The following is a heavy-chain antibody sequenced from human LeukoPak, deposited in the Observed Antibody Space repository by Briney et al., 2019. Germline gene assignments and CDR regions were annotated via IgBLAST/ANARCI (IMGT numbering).Heavy chain of an antibody. CDR1: GFVFSNHV. Sequence: GGSLRLSCVGAGFVFSNHVIHWVRQAPGQGLEWVSMISYDGSGKHYADSVGGRLTISRDNSKNTVYLQMDSLTAEDTAIYYCARDLWGVAVAGAGKVVWGQGTTVTVSS. CDR2: ISYDGSGK. CDR3: ARDLWGVAVAGAGKVV. D-gene: IGHD3-16*01. J-gene: IGHJ6*02. V-gene: IGHV3-30*04.